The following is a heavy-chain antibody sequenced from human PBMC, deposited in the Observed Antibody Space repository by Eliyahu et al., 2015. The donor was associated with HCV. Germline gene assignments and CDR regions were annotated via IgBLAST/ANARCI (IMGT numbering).Heavy chain of an antibody. CDR2: INPGSGRT. D-gene: IGHD4-17*01. J-gene: IGHJ5*02. CDR3: ARLTYGDYRSFDP. Sequence: AQLVQSGAEVRKPGASVTVTCKASGYTFTSNYIHWVRQAPGQGLEWMGIINPGSGRTTYAQNFQGRVTLTRDTSTSTVYMEVTGLGSEXTAVYYCARLTYGDYRSFDPWGQGTLVTVSS. CDR1: GYTFTSNY. V-gene: IGHV1-46*01.